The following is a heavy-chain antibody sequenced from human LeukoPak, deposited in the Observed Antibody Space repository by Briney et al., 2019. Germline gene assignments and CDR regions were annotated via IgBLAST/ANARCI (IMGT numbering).Heavy chain of an antibody. D-gene: IGHD5-18*01. CDR1: GLTFSRYA. J-gene: IGHJ4*02. Sequence: GGSLRLSCAASGLTFSRYAMSWVRQAPGKGLEWVSGISGSGDGTYYADSVKGRVTISRDNSKNTLYLQMSSLRAEDTAIYYCARAGYNYGTSDLDYWGQGTLVTVSS. CDR2: ISGSGDGT. V-gene: IGHV3-23*01. CDR3: ARAGYNYGTSDLDY.